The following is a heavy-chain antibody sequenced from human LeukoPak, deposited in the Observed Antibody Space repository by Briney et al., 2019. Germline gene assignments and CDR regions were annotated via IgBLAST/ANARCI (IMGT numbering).Heavy chain of an antibody. CDR2: ISGSGGST. J-gene: IGHJ4*02. CDR1: GFTFSSYA. V-gene: IGHV3-23*01. D-gene: IGHD2-2*01. CDR3: AKTGGASVVVPAAMDY. Sequence: GGSLRLSCAASGFTFSSYAMSWVRQAPGKGLEWVSAISGSGGSTYYADSVKGRFTISRDNSKNTLYPQMNSLRAEDTAVYYCAKTGGASVVVPAAMDYWGQGTLVTVSS.